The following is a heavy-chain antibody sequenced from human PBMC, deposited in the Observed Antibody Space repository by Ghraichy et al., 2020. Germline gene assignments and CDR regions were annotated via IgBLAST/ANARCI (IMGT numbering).Heavy chain of an antibody. Sequence: GGSLRLSCAASGFTFSTYSMNWVRQAPGKGLEWVSYIGSSSGTTYYADSVKGRFTISRDNAENSLYLQMNSLRDEDTAVYYCARGLYRNYRSFDYWGQGTLVTVIS. CDR3: ARGLYRNYRSFDY. J-gene: IGHJ4*02. V-gene: IGHV3-48*02. CDR2: IGSSSGTT. CDR1: GFTFSTYS. D-gene: IGHD5-24*01.